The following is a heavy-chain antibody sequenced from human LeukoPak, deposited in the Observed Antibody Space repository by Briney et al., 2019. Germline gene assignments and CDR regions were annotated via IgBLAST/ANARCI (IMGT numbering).Heavy chain of an antibody. CDR1: GGSITSDY. J-gene: IGHJ5*02. CDR3: ARDVGYCSSTSCRLYWFDP. Sequence: SETLSLTCTLSGGSITSDYWSWIRQSPGKGLEWIGYFSYSGSTHYSPSLTSRVAISVDTSKNQFSLKLSSMTAADTAVYYCARDVGYCSSTSCRLYWFDPWGQGTLVTVSS. CDR2: FSYSGST. D-gene: IGHD2-2*01. V-gene: IGHV4-59*12.